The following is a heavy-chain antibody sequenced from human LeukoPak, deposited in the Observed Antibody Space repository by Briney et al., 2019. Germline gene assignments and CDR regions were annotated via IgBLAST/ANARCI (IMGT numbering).Heavy chain of an antibody. CDR2: IYYSGGT. V-gene: IGHV4-59*08. CDR1: GGSISSYY. D-gene: IGHD5-18*01. Sequence: SETLSLTCTVSGGSISSYYWSWIRQPPGKGLEWIGYIYYSGGTNYNPSLKSRVTISVDTSKNQFSLKLSSVTAADTAVYFCARQSHTSMDYYYGMDVWGQGTTVTVSS. CDR3: ARQSHTSMDYYYGMDV. J-gene: IGHJ6*02.